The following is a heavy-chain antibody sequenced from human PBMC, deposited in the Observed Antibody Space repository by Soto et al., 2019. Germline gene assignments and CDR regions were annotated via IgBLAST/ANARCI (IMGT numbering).Heavy chain of an antibody. CDR1: GFTFSSYA. J-gene: IGHJ6*02. Sequence: EVQLLESGGGLVQPGGSLSLSCAASGFTFSSYAMSWVRQAPGKGLEWVSAISGSGGSTYYADSVKGRFTISRDNSKNTLYLQMNSLRAEDTAVYYCAKVRVLLWFGDSDVWGQGTTVTVAS. V-gene: IGHV3-23*01. CDR2: ISGSGGST. CDR3: AKVRVLLWFGDSDV. D-gene: IGHD3-10*01.